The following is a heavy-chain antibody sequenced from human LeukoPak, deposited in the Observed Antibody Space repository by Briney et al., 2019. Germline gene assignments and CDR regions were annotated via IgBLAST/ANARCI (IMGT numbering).Heavy chain of an antibody. D-gene: IGHD6-19*01. CDR3: ARVSSYDPNTYSGWYGFGWFDP. CDR1: GGSFSGYY. Sequence: TTSETLSLTCAVYGGSFSGYYWSWIRQPPGKGLEWIGYIYYSGSTNYNPSLKSRVTISVDTSKNQFSLKLSSVTAADTAVYYCARVSSYDPNTYSGWYGFGWFDPWGQGTLVTVSS. J-gene: IGHJ5*02. CDR2: IYYSGST. V-gene: IGHV4-59*01.